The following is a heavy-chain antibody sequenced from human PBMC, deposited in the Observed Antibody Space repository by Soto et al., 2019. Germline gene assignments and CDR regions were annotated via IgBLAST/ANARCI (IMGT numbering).Heavy chain of an antibody. D-gene: IGHD3-9*01. CDR3: ARGAGRDMLTGLMWFVP. J-gene: IGHJ5*02. CDR1: GYTFPRYG. V-gene: IGHV1-18*01. Sequence: RRCRKASGYTFPRYGMNRVRQARGQGLKRMGWIRTYNGNTDYAQKIQGSVTMTKDTSTTTTYLGMRSLRYDDPAVYYSARGAGRDMLTGLMWFVPWEDGPLIPVSS. CDR2: IRTYNGNT.